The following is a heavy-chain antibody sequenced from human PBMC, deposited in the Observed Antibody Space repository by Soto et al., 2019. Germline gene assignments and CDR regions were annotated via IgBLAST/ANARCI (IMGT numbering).Heavy chain of an antibody. J-gene: IGHJ6*02. Sequence: SETPSLTCTVSGGSISSGGYYWSGIRQHPGKGLEWIGYIYYSGSTYYNPSLKSRVTISVDTSKNQFSLKLSSVTAADTAVYYCARSLWGSSYYYDSSGFGMDVWGQGTTVTVSS. D-gene: IGHD3-22*01. CDR3: ARSLWGSSYYYDSSGFGMDV. CDR2: IYYSGST. CDR1: GGSISSGGYY. V-gene: IGHV4-31*03.